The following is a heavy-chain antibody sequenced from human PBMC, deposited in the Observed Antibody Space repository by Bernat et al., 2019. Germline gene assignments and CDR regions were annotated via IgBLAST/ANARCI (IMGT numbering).Heavy chain of an antibody. Sequence: EVKLVESGGGLIQPGGSLRLSCAASGFTFSGDWMHWVRQVPGKGLVWVSRINGDGTITDYADSVKGRFTISRDNAKNTLYLQMSSLRVEDTAVYYCVRSVSGAAGFFDYWGPGSLVTVSS. CDR3: VRSVSGAAGFFDY. D-gene: IGHD5/OR15-5a*01. V-gene: IGHV3-74*01. CDR1: GFTFSGDW. CDR2: INGDGTIT. J-gene: IGHJ4*02.